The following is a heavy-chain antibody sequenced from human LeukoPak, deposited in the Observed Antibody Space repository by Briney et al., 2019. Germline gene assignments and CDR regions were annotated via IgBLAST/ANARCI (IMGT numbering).Heavy chain of an antibody. V-gene: IGHV4-59*01. CDR2: IYYSGST. CDR1: GVSISSYY. J-gene: IGHJ5*02. CDR3: ARARYNWFDP. Sequence: SETLCLTCTASGVSISSYYWSWIRQPPGKGLEWIGYIYYSGSTNYNPSLKSRVTISVDTSKNQFSLDMSSVTAADTAVYYCARARYNWFDPWGQGTLVTVSS.